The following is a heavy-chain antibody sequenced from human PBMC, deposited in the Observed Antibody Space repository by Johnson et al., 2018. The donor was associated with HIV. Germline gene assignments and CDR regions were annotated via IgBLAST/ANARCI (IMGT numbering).Heavy chain of an antibody. Sequence: EVQLVESGGGVVRPGGSLRLSCAASGFTFDDYGMSWVRQAPGKGLEWVANIKQDGSEKYYVDSVKGRFTISRDNAKNSLYLQMNSLRAEDTALYYCARRITGTSVAFDIWGQGTMVTVSS. CDR1: GFTFDDYG. J-gene: IGHJ3*02. CDR3: ARRITGTSVAFDI. D-gene: IGHD1-20*01. CDR2: IKQDGSEK. V-gene: IGHV3-7*05.